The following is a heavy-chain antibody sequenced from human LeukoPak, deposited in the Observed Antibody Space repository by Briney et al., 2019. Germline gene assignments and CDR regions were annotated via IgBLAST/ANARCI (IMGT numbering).Heavy chain of an antibody. CDR1: GFTFSDYA. CDR2: LSGSGGGT. V-gene: IGHV3-23*01. CDR3: AKGGYCTGGVCYMGSFDQ. Sequence: PSGGSLRLSCAASGFTFSDYAMTWVRQAPGKGLEWVSGLSGSGGGTYYADSVKGRFTISRDNSKNTLYLQMNNLRAEDTAVYYCAKGGYCTGGVCYMGSFDQWGQGTLVTASS. D-gene: IGHD2-8*02. J-gene: IGHJ4*02.